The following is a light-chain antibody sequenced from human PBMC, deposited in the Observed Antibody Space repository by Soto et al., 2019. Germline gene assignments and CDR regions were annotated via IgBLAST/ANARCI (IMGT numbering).Light chain of an antibody. Sequence: QPVLTQPPSASGSPGQSVTISCTGTSSDVGGYNYVSWYQQRPGTAPKLIIYEVNKRPSGVPDRVFGSKSGNTASLTVSGVPAEDEADYYCCSFAGTNSFFFGSGTKVTV. CDR1: SSDVGGYNY. CDR3: CSFAGTNSFF. J-gene: IGLJ1*01. V-gene: IGLV2-8*01. CDR2: EVN.